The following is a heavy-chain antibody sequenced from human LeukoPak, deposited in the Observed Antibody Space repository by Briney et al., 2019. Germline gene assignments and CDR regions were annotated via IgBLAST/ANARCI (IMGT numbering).Heavy chain of an antibody. Sequence: ASVKVSCKASGYTFTSYDINWVRQATGQGLEWMGWMNPNSGNTGYAQKFQGRVTMTRNTSISTAYMELSSLRSEDTAVYYCATRGYSYGWVYFDYWGQGTLVTVSS. J-gene: IGHJ4*02. V-gene: IGHV1-8*01. CDR1: GYTFTSYD. CDR3: ATRGYSYGWVYFDY. CDR2: MNPNSGNT. D-gene: IGHD5-18*01.